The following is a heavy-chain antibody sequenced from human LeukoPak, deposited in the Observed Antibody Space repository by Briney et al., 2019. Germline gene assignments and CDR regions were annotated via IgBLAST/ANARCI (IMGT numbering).Heavy chain of an antibody. CDR1: GFTFSSYA. CDR2: ISGSGGST. J-gene: IGHJ4*02. V-gene: IGHV3-23*01. CDR3: ARQRGYGGNRDYFDY. D-gene: IGHD4-23*01. Sequence: GGSLRLSCAASGFTFSSYAMSWVRQAPGKGLEWVSAISGSGGSTYYADSVKGRFTISSDNSKNTLYLQMNSLRAEATAVYYCARQRGYGGNRDYFDYSGQGALVTASS.